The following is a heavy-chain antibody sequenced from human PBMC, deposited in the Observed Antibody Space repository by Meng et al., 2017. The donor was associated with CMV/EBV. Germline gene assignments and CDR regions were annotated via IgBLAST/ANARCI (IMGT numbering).Heavy chain of an antibody. D-gene: IGHD3-9*01. CDR3: ATYYSSLTGYYLLGGY. Sequence: GESLKISCAASGFTFSNYFMKWVRQAPGKGLEWVANINQGGSEKNYVDSVKGRFTISRDNAKNSLYLQVNSLRGEDTAVYYCATYYSSLTGYYLLGGYWGQGTLVTVSS. CDR1: GFTFSNYF. V-gene: IGHV3-7*01. J-gene: IGHJ4*02. CDR2: INQGGSEK.